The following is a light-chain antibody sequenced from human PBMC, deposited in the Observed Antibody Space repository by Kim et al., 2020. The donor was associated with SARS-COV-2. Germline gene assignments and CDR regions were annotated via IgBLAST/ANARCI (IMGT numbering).Light chain of an antibody. CDR3: QTWGTGSWV. CDR2: LNSDGTH. CDR1: SGHSSYA. J-gene: IGLJ3*02. Sequence: ASVKLACTLSSGHSSYAIAWHQQQPEKGPRFLMKLNSDGTHTKGDGIPDRFSGSSSGAERYLTVSSRQSDDEADYYCQTWGTGSWVFGGGTQLTVL. V-gene: IGLV4-69*02.